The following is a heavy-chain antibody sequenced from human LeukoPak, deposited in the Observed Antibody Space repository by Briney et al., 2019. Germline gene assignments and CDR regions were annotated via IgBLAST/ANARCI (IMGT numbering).Heavy chain of an antibody. CDR2: INHSGST. Sequence: SETLSLTCAVYGGSFSGYYWSWIRQPPGKGLEWIGEINHSGSTNYNPSLKSRVTISVDTSKNQFSLKLSSVTAADTAVYYCAREVVAAAGTVDYWGQGTLVTVSS. CDR1: GGSFSGYY. D-gene: IGHD6-13*01. V-gene: IGHV4-34*01. J-gene: IGHJ4*02. CDR3: AREVVAAAGTVDY.